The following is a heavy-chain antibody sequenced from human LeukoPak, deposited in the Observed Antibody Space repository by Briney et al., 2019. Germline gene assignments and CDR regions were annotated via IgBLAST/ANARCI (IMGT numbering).Heavy chain of an antibody. V-gene: IGHV1-8*01. CDR1: GYTFMNFE. Sequence: ASVKVSCKASGYTFMNFEINWVRQATGQGLEWMGRMNPNNDNTNYAQKFQDRVTMTSDTSTSTVYMEPSSLIYEDTAVYFCARQRTFRGLDNWGQGTLVTVSS. CDR2: MNPNNDNT. CDR3: ARQRTFRGLDN. J-gene: IGHJ4*02. D-gene: IGHD3-10*01.